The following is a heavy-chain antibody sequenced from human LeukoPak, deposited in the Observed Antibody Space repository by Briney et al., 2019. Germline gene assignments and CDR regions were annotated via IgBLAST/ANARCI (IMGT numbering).Heavy chain of an antibody. CDR3: ARVSQWLAPFDY. CDR2: IWYDGSNK. V-gene: IGHV3-33*01. D-gene: IGHD6-19*01. CDR1: GFTFSSYG. Sequence: GRSPRLSCAASGFTFSSYGMHWVRQAPGKGLEWVAVIWYDGSNKYYADSVKGRFTISRDNSKNTLYLQMNSLRAEDTAVYYCARVSQWLAPFDYWGQGTLVTVSS. J-gene: IGHJ4*02.